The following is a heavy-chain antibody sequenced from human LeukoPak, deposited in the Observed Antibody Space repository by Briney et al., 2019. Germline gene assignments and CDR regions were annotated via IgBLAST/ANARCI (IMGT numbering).Heavy chain of an antibody. V-gene: IGHV4-39*01. CDR2: IYYSGST. J-gene: IGHJ4*02. Sequence: SETLSLTCTVSGGSISSSSYYWGWIRQPPGKGLEWIGSIYYSGSTYYNPSLKSRVTISVDTSKNQFSLKLSSVTAADTAVYYCARQGLAAATSDYWGQGTLVTVSS. D-gene: IGHD2-15*01. CDR1: GGSISSSSYY. CDR3: ARQGLAAATSDY.